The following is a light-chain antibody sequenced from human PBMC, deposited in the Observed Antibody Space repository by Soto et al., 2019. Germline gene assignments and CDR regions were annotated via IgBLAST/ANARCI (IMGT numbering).Light chain of an antibody. V-gene: IGKV1-9*01. Sequence: DIQLTQSPSFLSASVGDRVTITCRASQGISSYLAWYQQKPGKAPKLLIYAASTLQSGVPSRFSGSGSGTEFTLTISSLQPEDFATYYCQQLNSYPTRFAGGTKVEIK. CDR3: QQLNSYPTR. J-gene: IGKJ4*02. CDR2: AAS. CDR1: QGISSY.